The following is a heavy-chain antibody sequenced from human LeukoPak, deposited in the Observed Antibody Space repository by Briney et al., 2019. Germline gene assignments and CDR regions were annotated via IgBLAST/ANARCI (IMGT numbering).Heavy chain of an antibody. CDR3: ASPEGYCSSTSCPGSYYGMDV. CDR2: INHNGNVN. V-gene: IGHV3-7*03. D-gene: IGHD2-2*01. CDR1: GFTFSSYW. Sequence: PGGSLRLSCAASGFTFSSYWMNWARQAPGKGLEWVASINHNGNVNYYVDSVKGRFTISRDNAKNSLYLQMSNLRAEDTAVYYCASPEGYCSSTSCPGSYYGMDVWGQGTTVTVSS. J-gene: IGHJ6*02.